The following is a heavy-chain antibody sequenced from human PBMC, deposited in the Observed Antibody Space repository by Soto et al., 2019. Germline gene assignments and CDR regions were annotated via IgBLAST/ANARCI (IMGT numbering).Heavy chain of an antibody. CDR3: AREKSGYYDY. Sequence: GASVKVSCKASGDTFSTYTITWIRQATGQGLEWMGWMNPNSDNTGYAQKFQGRVTMTRNTSISTAYMGLSSLRSEDTAVYYCAREKSGYYDYWGQGTLVTVSS. CDR1: GDTFSTYT. J-gene: IGHJ4*02. CDR2: MNPNSDNT. D-gene: IGHD3-3*01. V-gene: IGHV1-8*01.